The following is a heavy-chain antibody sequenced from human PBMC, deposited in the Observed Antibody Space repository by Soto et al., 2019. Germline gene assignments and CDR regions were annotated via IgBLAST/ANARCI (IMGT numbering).Heavy chain of an antibody. CDR1: GYTFTSYG. CDR3: ARDEPTVVTHSQAIDY. V-gene: IGHV1-18*01. CDR2: ISAYNGNT. J-gene: IGHJ4*02. D-gene: IGHD4-17*01. Sequence: QVQLVQSGAEVKKPGASVKVSCKASGYTFTSYGISWVRQAPGQGLEWMGWISAYNGNTNYAQKLQGRVTMTTDTSTGTAYMELRSLRSDDAAVYYCARDEPTVVTHSQAIDYWGQGSLVTVSS.